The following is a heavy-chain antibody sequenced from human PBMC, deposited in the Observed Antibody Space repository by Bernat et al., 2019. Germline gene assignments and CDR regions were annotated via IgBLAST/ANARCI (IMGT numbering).Heavy chain of an antibody. Sequence: QVTLKESGPALVKPTQTLTLTCTVSGFSLSTSGMRVSWIRQPPGKALEWLARIDWDDDKFYSTSLKTRLTISKDTSKNQVVLTMTNMDPVDTATYYCARSSGYHLFDYWGQGTLVTVSS. CDR3: ARSSGYHLFDY. D-gene: IGHD3-22*01. CDR2: IDWDDDK. J-gene: IGHJ4*02. V-gene: IGHV2-70*04. CDR1: GFSLSTSGMR.